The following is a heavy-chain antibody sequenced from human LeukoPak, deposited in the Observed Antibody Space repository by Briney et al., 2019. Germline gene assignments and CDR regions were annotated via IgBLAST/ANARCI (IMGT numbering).Heavy chain of an antibody. J-gene: IGHJ4*02. D-gene: IGHD3-10*01. Sequence: PTQTLSLTCTVSGGSISSGDYHWSWIRQPPGKGLEWIGYIYYSGSTYYNPSLKSRVTISVDTSKNQFSLKLSSVTAADTAVYYCARVVWFGELFLIDYWGQGTLVTVSS. CDR3: ARVVWFGELFLIDY. V-gene: IGHV4-30-4*01. CDR1: GGSISSGDYH. CDR2: IYYSGST.